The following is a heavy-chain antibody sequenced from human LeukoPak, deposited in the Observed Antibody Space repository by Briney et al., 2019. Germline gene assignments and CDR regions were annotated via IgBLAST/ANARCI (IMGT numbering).Heavy chain of an antibody. V-gene: IGHV3-21*01. CDR1: GFTFNSYS. CDR2: ISTSGSYI. J-gene: IGHJ4*02. D-gene: IGHD6-13*01. Sequence: GGSLRLSCAASGFTFNSYSMNWVRQAPGKGLEWVPSISTSGSYIYYADSVKGRFTISRDNAKNSLYLQMNSLRAEDTAVYYCARLVAAAGLDYWGQGTLVTVSS. CDR3: ARLVAAAGLDY.